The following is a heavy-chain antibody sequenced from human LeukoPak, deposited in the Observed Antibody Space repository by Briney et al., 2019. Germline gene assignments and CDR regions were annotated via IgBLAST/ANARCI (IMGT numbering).Heavy chain of an antibody. J-gene: IGHJ2*01. CDR3: ATTQNYYYGSETNPAYFDL. Sequence: ASVKVSCKASGYAFTSYDINWVRQATGQGLEWMGWMNPNSGNTGYAQKFQGRVTMTRNTSISTAYMELSSLRSEDTAVYYCATTQNYYYGSETNPAYFDLWGRGTLVTVSS. D-gene: IGHD3-10*01. CDR2: MNPNSGNT. CDR1: GYAFTSYD. V-gene: IGHV1-8*01.